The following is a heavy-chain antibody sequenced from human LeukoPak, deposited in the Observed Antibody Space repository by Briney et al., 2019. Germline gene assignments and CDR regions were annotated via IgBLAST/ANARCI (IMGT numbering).Heavy chain of an antibody. CDR3: ARQSSSGWYGLSGGPNWFDP. J-gene: IGHJ5*02. Sequence: NPSETLSLTCTVSGGSISSSSYYWGWIRQPPGKGLEWIGSIYYSGSIYYNPSLKSRVTISVDTSKNQFSLKLSSVTAADTAVYYCARQSSSGWYGLSGGPNWFDPWGQGTLVTVSS. D-gene: IGHD6-19*01. CDR2: IYYSGSI. V-gene: IGHV4-39*01. CDR1: GGSISSSSYY.